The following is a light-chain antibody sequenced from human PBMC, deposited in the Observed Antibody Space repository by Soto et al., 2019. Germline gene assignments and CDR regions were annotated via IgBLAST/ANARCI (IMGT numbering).Light chain of an antibody. J-gene: IGLJ1*01. CDR1: SSDVGGYNY. Sequence: ALKPPRSVSWPPGQPVTISCHCTSSDVGGYNYVSGYQQHPGKAPKLMIYDVSRRPSGVPDRFSGSKSGNTASLTISGLPAEDEADYCCCSSVGSYTFFVFGTGTKVTVL. V-gene: IGLV2-11*01. CDR2: DVS. CDR3: CSSVGSYTFFV.